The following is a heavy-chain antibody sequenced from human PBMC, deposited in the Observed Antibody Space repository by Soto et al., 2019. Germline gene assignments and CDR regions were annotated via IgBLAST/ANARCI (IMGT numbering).Heavy chain of an antibody. D-gene: IGHD4-4*01. CDR3: ARHYTMDV. V-gene: IGHV5-51*01. Sequence: GKSLKISCQGSGYSFTNYWIGWVRQMPGKGLEWMGIIYPGDSDTRYSPSFQGQVTISADKSISTAYLQWRSLKASDTAMYYCARHYTMDVWGQGTTVTVSS. CDR1: GYSFTNYW. CDR2: IYPGDSDT. J-gene: IGHJ6*02.